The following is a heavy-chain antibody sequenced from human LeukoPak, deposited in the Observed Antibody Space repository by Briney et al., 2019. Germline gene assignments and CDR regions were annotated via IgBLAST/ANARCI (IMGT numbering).Heavy chain of an antibody. CDR3: ARDGHRRYYYDSSGREHAFDI. J-gene: IGHJ3*02. CDR2: VDHSGGT. D-gene: IGHD3-22*01. Sequence: PSETLSLTCTVSGYSLSSGYYWGWIRQPPGQGLEWIGSVDHSGGTYYNPSLRSRVSISVDTSKNQFSLKLSSVTAADTAVYYCARDGHRRYYYDSSGREHAFDIWGQGTMVTVSS. V-gene: IGHV4-38-2*02. CDR1: GYSLSSGYY.